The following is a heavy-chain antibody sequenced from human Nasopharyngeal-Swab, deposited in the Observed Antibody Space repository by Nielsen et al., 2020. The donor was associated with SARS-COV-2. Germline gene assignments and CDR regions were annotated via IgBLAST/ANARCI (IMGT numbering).Heavy chain of an antibody. D-gene: IGHD2-15*01. CDR1: GFTFSSYW. CDR2: IKQDGSEK. J-gene: IGHJ6*02. V-gene: IGHV3-7*01. Sequence: GGSLRLSCAASGFTFSSYWMSWVRQAPGKGLGWVSNIKQDGSEKYYVDSVKGRFTISRDNAKNSLYLQMNCLRAEDTAVYYCARDLHCSGGSCYSYGMDVWGQGTTVTVSS. CDR3: ARDLHCSGGSCYSYGMDV.